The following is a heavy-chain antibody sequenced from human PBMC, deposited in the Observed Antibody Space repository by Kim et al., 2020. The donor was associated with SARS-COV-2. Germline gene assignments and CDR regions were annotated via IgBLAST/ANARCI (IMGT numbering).Heavy chain of an antibody. Sequence: GGSLRLSCAASGFTFSNFWMHWVRQAPGKGLEWVSRIKGDGSLTDYADSVKGRFTISRDNAKNTLYLQMDSLRAEDTAVYYCPKDIHILVDYWGQGTLVTVSS. D-gene: IGHD2-2*02. CDR3: PKDIHILVDY. CDR1: GFTFSNFW. V-gene: IGHV3-74*01. J-gene: IGHJ4*02. CDR2: IKGDGSLT.